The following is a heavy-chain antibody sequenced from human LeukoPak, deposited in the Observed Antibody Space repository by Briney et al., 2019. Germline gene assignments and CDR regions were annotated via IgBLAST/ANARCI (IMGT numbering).Heavy chain of an antibody. D-gene: IGHD3-9*01. Sequence: SETLSLTCAVYGGSFSSSSYYWGWIRQPPGKGLEWIGSIYYSGSTYYNPSLKSRVTISVDTSKNQFSLKLSSVTAADTAVYYCARGWYYDILTGLLDYWGQGTLVTVSS. CDR1: GGSFSSSSYY. CDR3: ARGWYYDILTGLLDY. CDR2: IYYSGST. J-gene: IGHJ4*02. V-gene: IGHV4-39*07.